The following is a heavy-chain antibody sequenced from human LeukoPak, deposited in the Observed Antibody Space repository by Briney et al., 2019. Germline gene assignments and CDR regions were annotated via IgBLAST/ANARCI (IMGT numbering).Heavy chain of an antibody. D-gene: IGHD2-21*02. J-gene: IGHJ6*02. Sequence: GGSLRLSCAASGFTFSSYSMNWVRQAPGKGLEWVSSISSSSSYIYYADSVKGRFTISRDNSKNTLYLQMNSLRAEDTAVYYCARGDGGDVYYYGMDVWGQGTTVTVSS. CDR3: ARGDGGDVYYYGMDV. CDR2: ISSSSSYI. CDR1: GFTFSSYS. V-gene: IGHV3-21*04.